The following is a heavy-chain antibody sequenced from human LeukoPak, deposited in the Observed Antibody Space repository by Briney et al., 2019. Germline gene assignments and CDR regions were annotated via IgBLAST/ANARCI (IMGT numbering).Heavy chain of an antibody. CDR2: IYYSGST. J-gene: IGHJ3*02. Sequence: SETLSLTCTVSGGSISSSSYYWGWIRQPPGKGLEWIGSIYYSGSTYYNPSLKSRVTISVDTSKNQFSLKVSSVTAADTAVYYCALVAVGRNDAFDIWGQGTMVTVSS. CDR3: ALVAVGRNDAFDI. CDR1: GGSISSSSYY. V-gene: IGHV4-39*01. D-gene: IGHD6-19*01.